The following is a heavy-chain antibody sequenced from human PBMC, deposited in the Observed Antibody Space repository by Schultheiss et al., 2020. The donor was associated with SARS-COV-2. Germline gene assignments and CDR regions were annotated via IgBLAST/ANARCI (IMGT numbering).Heavy chain of an antibody. V-gene: IGHV3-23*01. J-gene: IGHJ4*02. CDR3: AKDPFRDPITY. D-gene: IGHD1-14*01. Sequence: GGSLRLSCAASGFTFSSYAMSWVRQAPGKGLEWVSAISGSGGSTYYADSVKGRFTISRDNSKNTLYLLMNSLRAEDTAVYYCAKDPFRDPITYWGQGTLVTVSS. CDR1: GFTFSSYA. CDR2: ISGSGGST.